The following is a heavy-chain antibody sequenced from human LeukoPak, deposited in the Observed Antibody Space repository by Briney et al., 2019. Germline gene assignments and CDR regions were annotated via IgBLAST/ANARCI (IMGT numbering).Heavy chain of an antibody. D-gene: IGHD5/OR15-5a*01. CDR2: ISSTDTYI. Sequence: GGSLRLSCAASGFFFSSYSMNWVRQAPGKGLEWVTSISSTDTYIYYADSVKGRFTISRDNAKNLLYLQMNSLTIEDTAVYYCAREPSGNFGQLVSSAEYFQHWGQGTRVTVSS. J-gene: IGHJ1*01. V-gene: IGHV3-21*01. CDR1: GFFFSSYS. CDR3: AREPSGNFGQLVSSAEYFQH.